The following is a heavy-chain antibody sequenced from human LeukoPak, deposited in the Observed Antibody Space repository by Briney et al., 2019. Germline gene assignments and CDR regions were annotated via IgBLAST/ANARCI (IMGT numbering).Heavy chain of an antibody. V-gene: IGHV3-43*02. CDR3: AKGGRSGTYYNRFDY. D-gene: IGHD3-10*01. Sequence: PGGPLRLSCAASGFTFDDYAVHWVRQPPGKGLEWVSLISGDGDSTYFADSEKGRFTPSRDNSNNSLYLQMNSLRTEDTGLYYCAKGGRSGTYYNRFDYWGQGTLVTVSS. J-gene: IGHJ4*02. CDR1: GFTFDDYA. CDR2: ISGDGDST.